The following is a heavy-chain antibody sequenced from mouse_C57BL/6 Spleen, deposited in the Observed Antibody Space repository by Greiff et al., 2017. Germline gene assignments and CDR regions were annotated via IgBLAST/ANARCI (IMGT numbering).Heavy chain of an antibody. CDR1: GFTFSDYY. J-gene: IGHJ4*01. CDR3: ARERGDYDDAMDY. V-gene: IGHV5-16*01. Sequence: EVMLVESEGGLVQPGSSMKLSCTASGFTFSDYYMAWVRQVPEKGLEWVANINYDGSSTYYLDSLKSRFIISRDNAKNILYLQMSSLKSEDTATYYCARERGDYDDAMDYWGQGTSVTVSS. CDR2: INYDGSST. D-gene: IGHD2-4*01.